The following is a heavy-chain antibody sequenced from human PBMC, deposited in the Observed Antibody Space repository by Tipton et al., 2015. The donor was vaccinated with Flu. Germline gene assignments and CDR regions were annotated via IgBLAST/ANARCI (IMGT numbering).Heavy chain of an antibody. CDR2: INHSGST. D-gene: IGHD5/OR15-5a*01. CDR3: ARGPLLDL. CDR1: GGSFSGYY. V-gene: IGHV4-34*01. J-gene: IGHJ2*01. Sequence: TLFLTCAVYGGSFSGYYWSWIRQPPGKGLEWIGEINHSGSTNYNPPLKSRVTISVDTSKNQFSLKLSSATAADTAVYYCARGPLLDLWGRGTLVTVSS.